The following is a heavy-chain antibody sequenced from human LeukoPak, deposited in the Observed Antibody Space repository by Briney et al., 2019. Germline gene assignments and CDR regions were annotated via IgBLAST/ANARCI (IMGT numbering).Heavy chain of an antibody. CDR3: ARDGWFGDYNWFDP. D-gene: IGHD3-10*01. Sequence: GGSLRLSCAASGFTFSSYGMHWVRQAPGKGLEWVAVIWYDGSIKSYADSVKGRFTISRDNSKNTLYLQMNSLRAEDTAVYYCARDGWFGDYNWFDPWGQGTLVTVSS. J-gene: IGHJ5*02. CDR2: IWYDGSIK. V-gene: IGHV3-33*01. CDR1: GFTFSSYG.